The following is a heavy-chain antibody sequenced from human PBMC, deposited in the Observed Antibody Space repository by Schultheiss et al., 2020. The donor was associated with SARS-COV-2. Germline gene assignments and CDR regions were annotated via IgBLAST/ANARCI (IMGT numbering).Heavy chain of an antibody. CDR1: GYTFTGYY. V-gene: IGHV1-2*04. CDR2: INPNSGGT. D-gene: IGHD6-13*01. CDR3: ARVGSSGGNNWFDP. Sequence: ASVKVSCKASGYTFTGYYMHWVRQAPGQGLEWMGWINPNSGGTNYAQKFQGWVTMTRDTSISTAYMELSRLRSDDTAVYYCARVGSSGGNNWFDPWGQGTLVTVSS. J-gene: IGHJ5*02.